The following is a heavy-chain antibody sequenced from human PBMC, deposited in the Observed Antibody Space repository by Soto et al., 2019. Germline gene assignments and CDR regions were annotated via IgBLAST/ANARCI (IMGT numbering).Heavy chain of an antibody. J-gene: IGHJ4*02. V-gene: IGHV4-34*01. CDR2: INHSGST. D-gene: IGHD4-17*01. CDR1: GGSFSGYY. CDR3: ARGRYYGDYWDY. Sequence: SETLSLTCAVYGGSFSGYYWSWIRQPPGKGLEWIGEINHSGSTNYNPSLKSRVTISVDTSKNQFSLKLSSVTAADTAAYYCARGRYYGDYWDYWGQGTLVTVSS.